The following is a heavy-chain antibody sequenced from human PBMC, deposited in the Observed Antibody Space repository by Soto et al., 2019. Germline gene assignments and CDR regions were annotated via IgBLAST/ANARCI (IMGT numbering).Heavy chain of an antibody. CDR3: ARAQYSSGWYYYYYCMDV. V-gene: IGHV6-1*01. D-gene: IGHD6-19*01. Sequence: SQTLSLTCAISGDSVSSNSAAWNWIRQSPSRGLEWLGRTYYRSKWYNDYAVSVKSRITINPDTSKNQFSLQLNSVTPEDTAVYYCARAQYSSGWYYYYYCMDVWGQGTTVTVSS. J-gene: IGHJ6*02. CDR2: TYYRSKWYN. CDR1: GDSVSSNSAA.